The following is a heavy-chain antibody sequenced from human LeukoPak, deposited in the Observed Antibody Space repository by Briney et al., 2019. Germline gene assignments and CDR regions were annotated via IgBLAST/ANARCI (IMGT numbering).Heavy chain of an antibody. J-gene: IGHJ4*02. CDR3: AKRGVVIRLILVGFQKEAYYFDS. Sequence: ASVKVSCKASGYTFTSYDINWVRQATGQGLEWMGWMNPNSGNTGYAQKFQGRVTMTRNTSISTAYMELSSLRSEDTAVYFCAKRGVVIRLILVGFQKEAYYFDSWGQGALVTVSS. V-gene: IGHV1-8*01. CDR2: MNPNSGNT. CDR1: GYTFTSYD. D-gene: IGHD3-10*01.